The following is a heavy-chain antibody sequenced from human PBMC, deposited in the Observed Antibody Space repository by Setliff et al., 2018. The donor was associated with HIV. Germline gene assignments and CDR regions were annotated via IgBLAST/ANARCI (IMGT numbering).Heavy chain of an antibody. V-gene: IGHV3-30*02. D-gene: IGHD3-16*01. CDR3: AKDGDYSNNLYDAFEI. CDR1: GFTFTSHG. Sequence: LRLSCAASGFTFTSHGMHWVRQAPGKGLSWVSFIRYDGNNKYYTDSVKGRFTISRDNSKNPLDLQMNSLRPESTAMYYCAKDGDYSNNLYDAFEIWDQGTMVTVSS. J-gene: IGHJ3*02. CDR2: IRYDGNNK.